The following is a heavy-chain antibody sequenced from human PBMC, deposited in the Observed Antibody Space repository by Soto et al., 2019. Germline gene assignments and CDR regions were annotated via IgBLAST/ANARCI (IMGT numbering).Heavy chain of an antibody. V-gene: IGHV4-39*01. CDR1: GGSISSSSYY. CDR3: ARQDSNYVFEYNWFDP. J-gene: IGHJ5*02. Sequence: SETLSLTCTVSGGSISSSSYYWGWIRQPPGKGLEWIGSIYYSGSTYYNPSLKSRVTISVDTSKNQFSLKLSSVTAADTAVYYCARQDSNYVFEYNWFDPWGQGTLVTVSS. CDR2: IYYSGST. D-gene: IGHD4-4*01.